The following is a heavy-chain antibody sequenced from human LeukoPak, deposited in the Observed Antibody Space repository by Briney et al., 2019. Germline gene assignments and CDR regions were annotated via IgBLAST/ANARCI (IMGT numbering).Heavy chain of an antibody. CDR1: GGSFSGYS. J-gene: IGHJ4*02. D-gene: IGHD3-9*01. CDR2: INHSGST. CDR3: ARGGGYDTIDY. Sequence: PSETLSLTCAVYGGSFSGYSWSWIRQPPGKGLEWIGEINHSGSTNYNPSLKSRVIISVDTSKNQLSLKLSSVTAADTAVYYCARGGGYDTIDYWGQGTLVTVSS. V-gene: IGHV4-34*01.